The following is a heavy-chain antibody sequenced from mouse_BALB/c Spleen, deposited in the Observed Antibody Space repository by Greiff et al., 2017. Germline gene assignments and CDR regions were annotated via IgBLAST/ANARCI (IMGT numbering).Heavy chain of an antibody. J-gene: IGHJ1*01. Sequence: EVMLVESGGGLVKPGGSLKLSCAASGFTFCSYAMSWVRQTPEKRLEWVASISSGGSTYYPDSVKGRFTISRDNARNILYLQMSSLRSEDTAMYYCARDGNYWYFDVWGAGTTVTVSS. CDR2: ISSGGST. CDR3: ARDGNYWYFDV. V-gene: IGHV5-6-5*01. D-gene: IGHD2-1*01. CDR1: GFTFCSYA.